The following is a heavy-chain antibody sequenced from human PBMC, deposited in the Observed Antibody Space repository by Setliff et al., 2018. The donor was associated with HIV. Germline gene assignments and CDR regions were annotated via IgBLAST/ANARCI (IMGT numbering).Heavy chain of an antibody. CDR1: GFNVNNKY. CDR3: ARDWRHGYDLNFDN. CDR2: INSDDYT. D-gene: IGHD5-12*01. Sequence: AGGSLRLSCAVSGFNVNNKYMTWVRQAPGKGLEWVSIINSDDYTKYADSLKGRFTISRDTSKNTLYLQMNSLRAEDTAMYYCARDWRHGYDLNFDNWGQGTLVTVAS. V-gene: IGHV3-66*01. J-gene: IGHJ4*02.